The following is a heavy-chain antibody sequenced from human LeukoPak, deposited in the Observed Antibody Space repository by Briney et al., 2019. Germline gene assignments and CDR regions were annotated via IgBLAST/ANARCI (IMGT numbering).Heavy chain of an antibody. D-gene: IGHD4-17*01. CDR3: ARPSRYGDLGY. Sequence: GGSLRLSCAASGFTVSSNYMSWVRQAPGKGLEWVSVIYSCGSTYYADSVKGRFTISRDNSKNTLYLQMNSLRAEDTAVYYCARPSRYGDLGYWGQGTLVTVSS. J-gene: IGHJ4*02. CDR2: IYSCGST. V-gene: IGHV3-53*01. CDR1: GFTVSSNY.